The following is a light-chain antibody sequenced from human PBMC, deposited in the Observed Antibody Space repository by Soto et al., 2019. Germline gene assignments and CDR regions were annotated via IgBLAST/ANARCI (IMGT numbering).Light chain of an antibody. J-gene: IGLJ1*01. V-gene: IGLV1-40*01. CDR1: SSNIGANYD. Sequence: QSALTQPPSVSGAPGQRVTISCTGSSSNIGANYDVHWYQQLPGTAPKLLIYDNNNRPSGVPDRFSGSKSGTSGSLAITGLQAEDEADYYCQSYDSSLPGSYVFGTGTKLTVL. CDR2: DNN. CDR3: QSYDSSLPGSYV.